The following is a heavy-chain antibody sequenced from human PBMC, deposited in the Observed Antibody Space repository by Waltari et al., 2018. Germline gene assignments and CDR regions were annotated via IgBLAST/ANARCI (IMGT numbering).Heavy chain of an antibody. D-gene: IGHD6-13*01. V-gene: IGHV1-69*10. CDR2: IIPILGIA. CDR1: GGTFSSYA. CDR3: AREGAARNSSSWYSYFDY. Sequence: QVQLVQSGAEVKKPGSSVKVSCKASGGTFSSYAISWVRQAPGQGLEWMGGIIPILGIANYAQKFQGRVTITADKSTSTAYMELSSLRSEDTAVYYCAREGAARNSSSWYSYFDYWGQGTLVTVSS. J-gene: IGHJ4*02.